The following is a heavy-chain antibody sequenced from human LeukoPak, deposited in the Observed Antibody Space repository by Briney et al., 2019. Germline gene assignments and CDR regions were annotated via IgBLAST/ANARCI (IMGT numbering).Heavy chain of an antibody. CDR3: AREPYPPPWYYFDY. J-gene: IGHJ4*02. CDR2: INPNSGGT. Sequence: ASVKVSCKASGYTFTGHYIHWVRQAPGRGLEWMGWINPNSGGTSCAQKFQGRVTMTRDTSISTAYMELSRLRSDDTAFYYCAREPYPPPWYYFDYWGQGTLVTVSS. CDR1: GYTFTGHY. D-gene: IGHD2-8*02. V-gene: IGHV1-2*02.